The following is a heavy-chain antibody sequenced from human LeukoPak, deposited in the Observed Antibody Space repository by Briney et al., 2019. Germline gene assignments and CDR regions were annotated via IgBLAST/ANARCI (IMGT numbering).Heavy chain of an antibody. J-gene: IGHJ3*02. CDR1: GFTFSSYA. D-gene: IGHD2-15*01. CDR3: AILKAVVVAATPQKGSPQPDAFDI. CDR2: ISGSGGST. Sequence: GGSLRLSCAASGFTFSSYAMSWVRQAPGKGLEWVSAISGSGGSTYYADSVKGRFTISRDNSKNTLYLQMNSLRAEDTAVYYCAILKAVVVAATPQKGSPQPDAFDIWGQGTMVTVSS. V-gene: IGHV3-23*01.